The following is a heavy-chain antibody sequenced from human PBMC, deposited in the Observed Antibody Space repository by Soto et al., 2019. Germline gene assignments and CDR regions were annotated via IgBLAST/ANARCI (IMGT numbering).Heavy chain of an antibody. CDR3: ARDDDYVDP. V-gene: IGHV4-61*01. Sequence: PYVTLPLTCSVCGGSFRSGSFYWSWIRQPPGKSLEWIGYVYHTGRTTYNPSLTSRFTVSMDTSKNQFSLELTSVTAADPAVYYCARDDDYVDPWGQ. CDR2: VYHTGRT. CDR1: GGSFRSGSFY. D-gene: IGHD3-16*01. J-gene: IGHJ5*02.